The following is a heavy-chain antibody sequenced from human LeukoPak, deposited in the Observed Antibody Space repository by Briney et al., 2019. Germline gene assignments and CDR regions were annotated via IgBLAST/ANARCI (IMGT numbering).Heavy chain of an antibody. CDR1: GFTVGNNY. CDR2: ISGSGGST. D-gene: IGHD2-15*01. J-gene: IGHJ4*02. Sequence: GGSLRLSCAASGFTVGNNYMNWVRQAPGKGLEWVSAISGSGGSTYYADSVKGRFTISRDNSKNTLYLQMNSLRAEDTAVYYCAKDLVVVAATPADYWGQGTLVTVSS. V-gene: IGHV3-23*01. CDR3: AKDLVVVAATPADY.